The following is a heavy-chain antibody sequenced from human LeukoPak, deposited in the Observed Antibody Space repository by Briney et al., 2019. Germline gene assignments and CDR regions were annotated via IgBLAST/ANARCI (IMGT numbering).Heavy chain of an antibody. CDR1: GFTFSSYE. V-gene: IGHV3-48*03. CDR2: ISNSGSTI. CDR3: ASLLLLGI. J-gene: IGHJ4*02. Sequence: GGSLRLSCAASGFTFSSYEMNWVRQGPGKGLEWVSYISNSGSTIYYADSVKGRFTISRDNAKNSLYLQMNSLRAEDTAVYYCASLLLLGIWGQGTLVTVSS. D-gene: IGHD2-21*02.